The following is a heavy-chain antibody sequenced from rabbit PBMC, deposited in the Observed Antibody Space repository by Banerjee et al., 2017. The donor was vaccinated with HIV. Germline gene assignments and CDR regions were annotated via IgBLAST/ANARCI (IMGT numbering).Heavy chain of an antibody. J-gene: IGHJ4*01. CDR1: GSDISSNA. Sequence: QEQLEESGGDLVKPEGSLTLTCKASGSDISSNAMCWVRQAPGKGLEWIACIAAGSSGSTLYASWAKGRFTISKTSSTTVTLQMTSLTAADTATYFCARDLAGVIGWNFNLWGPGTLVTVS. V-gene: IGHV1S45*01. D-gene: IGHD4-1*01. CDR3: ARDLAGVIGWNFNL. CDR2: IAAGSSGST.